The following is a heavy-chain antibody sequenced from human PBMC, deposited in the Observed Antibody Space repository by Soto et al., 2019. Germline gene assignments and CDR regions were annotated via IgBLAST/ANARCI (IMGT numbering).Heavy chain of an antibody. CDR1: GGTFSSSG. V-gene: IGHV1-69*11. CDR3: ARWPQPRYTADPYAVDV. J-gene: IGHJ6*02. CDR2: IVPSLDTT. D-gene: IGHD3-16*02. Sequence: SVKVSCKASGGTFSSSGFSWVRQAPGQGLEWMGMIVPSLDTTNYAQKFQARVTITADEVTSTAYMELRSLRSEDTAVYYCARWPQPRYTADPYAVDVWCQGHRVT.